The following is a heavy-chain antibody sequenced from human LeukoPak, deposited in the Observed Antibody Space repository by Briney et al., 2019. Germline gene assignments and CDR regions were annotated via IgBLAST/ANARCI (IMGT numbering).Heavy chain of an antibody. CDR1: GDSISSRSYY. Sequence: PSETLSLXCTVSGDSISSRSYYWGWIRQPPGKGLEWIGKIYYGRTYKWNSSLKSRGTISVDTSKNQFSLKLSSVTAADTAVYYCATQSSSWHYLEYWGQGTLVTVSS. CDR2: IYYGRTY. D-gene: IGHD6-13*01. V-gene: IGHV4-39*01. J-gene: IGHJ4*02. CDR3: ATQSSSWHYLEY.